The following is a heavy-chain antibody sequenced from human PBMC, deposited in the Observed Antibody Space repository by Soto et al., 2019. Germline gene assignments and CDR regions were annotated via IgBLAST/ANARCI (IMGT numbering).Heavy chain of an antibody. Sequence: SQTLSLTCAVYGGSFSGYYWSWIRQPPGKGLEWIGEINHSGSTNYNPSLKSRVTISVDTSKNQFSLKLSSVTAADTAVYYCASSMGDGDRRFDYWGQGTLVTVSS. CDR3: ASSMGDGDRRFDY. CDR1: GGSFSGYY. CDR2: INHSGST. V-gene: IGHV4-34*01. D-gene: IGHD4-17*01. J-gene: IGHJ4*02.